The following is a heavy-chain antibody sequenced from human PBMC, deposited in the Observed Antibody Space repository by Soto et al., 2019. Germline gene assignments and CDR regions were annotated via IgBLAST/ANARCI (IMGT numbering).Heavy chain of an antibody. D-gene: IGHD6-19*01. V-gene: IGHV3-30*18. Sequence: QVQLVESGGGVVQPGRSLRLSCAASGFTFSSYGMHWVRQAPGKGLEWVAVISYDGSNKYYADSVKGRFTISRDNSKNTLYLQMNSLRAEDTAVYYCAKVPVAGTVGYNWFDPWGQGTLVTVS. CDR2: ISYDGSNK. J-gene: IGHJ5*02. CDR1: GFTFSSYG. CDR3: AKVPVAGTVGYNWFDP.